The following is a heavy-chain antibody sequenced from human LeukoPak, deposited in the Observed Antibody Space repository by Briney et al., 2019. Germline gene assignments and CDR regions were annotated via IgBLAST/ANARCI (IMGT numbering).Heavy chain of an antibody. D-gene: IGHD3-3*01. CDR3: ARGGGTDFWSGYYGYYYYYYGMDV. CDR1: GGSFSGYY. CDR2: INHSGGT. V-gene: IGHV4-34*01. J-gene: IGHJ6*02. Sequence: SETLSLTCAVYGGSFSGYYWSWIRQPPGKGLEWIGEINHSGGTNYNPSLKSRVTISVDTSKNQFSLKLSSVTAADTAVYYCARGGGTDFWSGYYGYYYYYYGMDVWDQGTTVTVSS.